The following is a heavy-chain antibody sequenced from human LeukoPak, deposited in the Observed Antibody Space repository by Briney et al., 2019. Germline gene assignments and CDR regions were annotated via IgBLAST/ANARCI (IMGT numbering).Heavy chain of an antibody. CDR1: GGSISSGSYY. Sequence: SQTLSLTCTVSGGSISSGSYYWSWIRQPPGKGLEWIGYIYYSGSTNYNPSLKSRVTISVDTSKNQFSLKLSSVTAADTAVYYCARAPNYDFWSGYGAFDYWGQGTLVTVSS. V-gene: IGHV4-61*01. CDR2: IYYSGST. CDR3: ARAPNYDFWSGYGAFDY. J-gene: IGHJ4*02. D-gene: IGHD3-3*01.